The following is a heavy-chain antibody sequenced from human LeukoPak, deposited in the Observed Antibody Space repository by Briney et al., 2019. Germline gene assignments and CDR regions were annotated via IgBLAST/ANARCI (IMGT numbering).Heavy chain of an antibody. CDR1: GFTFSDYY. V-gene: IGHV3-11*01. CDR2: ISSSGSTI. Sequence: SGGSLRLSCAASGFTFSDYYMSWIRQAPGKGLEWVSYISSSGSTIYYADSVKGRFTISRDNAKNSLYLQMNSLRAEDTAVYYCVRVAYSSSWYEVGAFDIWGQGTMVTVSS. J-gene: IGHJ3*02. D-gene: IGHD6-13*01. CDR3: VRVAYSSSWYEVGAFDI.